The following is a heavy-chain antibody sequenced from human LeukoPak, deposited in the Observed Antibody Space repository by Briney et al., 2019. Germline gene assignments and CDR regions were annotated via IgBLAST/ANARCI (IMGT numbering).Heavy chain of an antibody. V-gene: IGHV3-33*01. D-gene: IGHD6-19*01. J-gene: IGHJ4*02. CDR1: GFTFSSYG. CDR3: ARDVRMAVAGSFDY. Sequence: PGGSLRLSCAASGFTFSSYGMHWVRQAPGKGLEWVAVIWYDGSNKYYADSVKGRFTISRDNSKNTLYLQMNSLRAEDTAVYYCARDVRMAVAGSFDYWGQGTLVTVSS. CDR2: IWYDGSNK.